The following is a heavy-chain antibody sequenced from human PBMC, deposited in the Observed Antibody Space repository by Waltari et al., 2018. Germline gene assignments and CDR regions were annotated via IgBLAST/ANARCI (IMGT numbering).Heavy chain of an antibody. J-gene: IGHJ4*02. CDR3: ARIPPGRYSGSYGTG. D-gene: IGHD1-26*01. CDR1: GYSISSGYY. Sequence: QVQLQESGPGLVKPSETLSLTCAVSGYSISSGYYWGWIRQPPGKGLEWIGIIYPSGSTYYNPSLKSRVTISVDTSKNQFSLKLSSVTAADTAVYYCARIPPGRYSGSYGTGWGQGTLVTVSS. CDR2: IYPSGST. V-gene: IGHV4-38-2*01.